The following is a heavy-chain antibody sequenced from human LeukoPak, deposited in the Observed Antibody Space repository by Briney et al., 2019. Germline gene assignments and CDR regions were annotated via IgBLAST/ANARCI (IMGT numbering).Heavy chain of an antibody. V-gene: IGHV3-30*04. Sequence: LPGGSLRLSCAASGFTFSSYAMHWVRQAPGKGLEWVAVISYDGSNKYYADSVKGRFTISRDNSKNTLYLQMNSLRAEDTAVYYCARDILTGYPTPYYMDVWGKGTTVTVSS. CDR3: ARDILTGYPTPYYMDV. CDR2: ISYDGSNK. D-gene: IGHD3-9*01. J-gene: IGHJ6*03. CDR1: GFTFSSYA.